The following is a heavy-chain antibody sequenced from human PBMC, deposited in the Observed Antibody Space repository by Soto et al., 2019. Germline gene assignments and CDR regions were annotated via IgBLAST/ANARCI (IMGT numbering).Heavy chain of an antibody. CDR3: ARMKTGYSYGFDY. J-gene: IGHJ4*02. D-gene: IGHD5-18*01. V-gene: IGHV2-70*04. Sequence: SGPTLVNPTHTLTLTCTFSGFSLSTSGMRVSWIRQPPAKALEWLARIDWDDDKFYSTSLKTRLTISKDTSKNQVVLTMTNMDPVDTATYYCARMKTGYSYGFDYWGQGTLVTV. CDR2: IDWDDDK. CDR1: GFSLSTSGMR.